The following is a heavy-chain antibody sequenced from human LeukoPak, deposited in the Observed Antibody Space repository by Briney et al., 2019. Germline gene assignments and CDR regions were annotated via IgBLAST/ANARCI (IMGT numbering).Heavy chain of an antibody. J-gene: IGHJ6*02. CDR2: IYHSGST. Sequence: SETLSLTCTVSGGSISSGGYYWSWIRQPPGKGLEWIGYIYHSGSTYYNPSLKSRVTISVDTSKNQFSLKLSSVTAADTAVYYCARHPIRGVIPNYYYYGMDVWGQGTTVTVSS. CDR3: ARHPIRGVIPNYYYYGMDV. CDR1: GGSISSGGYY. V-gene: IGHV4-30-2*01. D-gene: IGHD3-10*01.